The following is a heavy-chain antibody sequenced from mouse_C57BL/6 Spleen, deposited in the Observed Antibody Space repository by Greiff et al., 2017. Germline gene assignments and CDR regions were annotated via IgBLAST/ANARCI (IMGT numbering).Heavy chain of an antibody. J-gene: IGHJ4*01. V-gene: IGHV1-9*01. Sequence: QVQLKQSGAELMKPGASVKLSCKATGYTFTGYWIEWVKQRPGHGLEWIGEILPGSGSTNYNAKFKGKATFTADTSSTTAYMQLSSLTTEDSAIYYCARWSPNYAMDYWGQGTSVTVSS. CDR2: ILPGSGST. CDR1: GYTFTGYW. CDR3: ARWSPNYAMDY.